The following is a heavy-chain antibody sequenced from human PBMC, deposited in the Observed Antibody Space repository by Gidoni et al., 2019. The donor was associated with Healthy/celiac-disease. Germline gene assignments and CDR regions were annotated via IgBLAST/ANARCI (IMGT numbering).Heavy chain of an antibody. D-gene: IGHD6-19*01. CDR3: ARDLAVAALDY. J-gene: IGHJ4*02. CDR2: IYTSGST. CDR1: GGSISSGSYY. V-gene: IGHV4-61*02. Sequence: QVQLQESGPGLVKPSQTLSLTCTVSGGSISSGSYYWSWIRQPAGKGLEWIGRIYTSGSTNYNPSLKSRVTISVDTSKNQFSLKLSSMTAADTAVYYCARDLAVAALDYWGQGTLVTVSS.